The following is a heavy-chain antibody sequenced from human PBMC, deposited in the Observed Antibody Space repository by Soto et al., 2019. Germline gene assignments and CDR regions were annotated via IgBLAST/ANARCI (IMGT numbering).Heavy chain of an antibody. D-gene: IGHD3-3*02. Sequence: QAQLVQSGAEMKKPGASVKVSCKATGYTFSAYTMNWVRQAPGQSLEWMGWINAGSGNTKYSQNFQGRVSITRDTSASTVYMELTGLTSEDTAVYYCARDTETLGPRANDALYIWGQGTMVTVSS. J-gene: IGHJ3*02. CDR2: INAGSGNT. CDR3: ARDTETLGPRANDALYI. CDR1: GYTFSAYT. V-gene: IGHV1-3*01.